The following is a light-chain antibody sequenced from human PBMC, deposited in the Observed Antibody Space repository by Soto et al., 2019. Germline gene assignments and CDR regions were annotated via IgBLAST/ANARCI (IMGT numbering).Light chain of an antibody. CDR1: SSNIGAGYD. V-gene: IGLV1-40*01. CDR2: GNS. Sequence: QSALTQPPSVSGAPGQRVTISCTGSSSNIGAGYDVHWYQQLPGTAPKLLIYGNSNRPSGVPDRFSGSKSGTSASLAITGLQAEDEADYYCQSYDSSLSGSWVFGTGTKLTVL. J-gene: IGLJ1*01. CDR3: QSYDSSLSGSWV.